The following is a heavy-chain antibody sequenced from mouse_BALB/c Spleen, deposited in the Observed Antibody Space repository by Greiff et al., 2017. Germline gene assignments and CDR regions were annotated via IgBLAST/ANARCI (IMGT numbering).Heavy chain of an antibody. Sequence: EVKLQESGPGLVKPSQSLSLTCTVTGYSITSDYAWNWIRQFPGNKLEWMGYISYSGSTSYNPSLKSRISITRDTSKNQFFLQLNSVTTEDTATYYCARWLGRYWYFDVWGAGTTVTVSS. CDR1: GYSITSDYA. V-gene: IGHV3-2*02. CDR2: ISYSGST. J-gene: IGHJ1*01. CDR3: ARWLGRYWYFDV. D-gene: IGHD4-1*01.